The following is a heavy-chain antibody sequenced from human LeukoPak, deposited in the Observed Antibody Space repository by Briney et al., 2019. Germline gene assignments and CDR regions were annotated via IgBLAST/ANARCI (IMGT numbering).Heavy chain of an antibody. CDR2: ISEDGSLQ. CDR3: TRVTGAYDVSDY. D-gene: IGHD1-14*01. Sequence: GGSLRLSCAASGFTFSSHWMSWVRQAPGKGLEWVSNISEDGSLQYYVDSVEGRFTISRDNARKSVFLQMNTLRVDDTAVYYCTRVTGAYDVSDYWGQGALVTVPS. CDR1: GFTFSSHW. V-gene: IGHV3-7*03. J-gene: IGHJ4*02.